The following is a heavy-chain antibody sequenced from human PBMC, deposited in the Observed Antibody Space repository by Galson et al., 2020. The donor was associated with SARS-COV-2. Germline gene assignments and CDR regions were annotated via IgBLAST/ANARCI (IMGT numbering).Heavy chain of an antibody. V-gene: IGHV4-4*02. Sequence: SETLSLTCAVSGGSISSSNWWSWVRQPPGKGLEWIGEIYHSGSTNYNPSLKSRVTISADKSKNQFSLKLGSVTAADTAVYYCARGWSGQANWFDPWGQGTLVTVSS. CDR3: ARGWSGQANWFDP. CDR1: GGSISSSNW. J-gene: IGHJ5*02. D-gene: IGHD3-3*01. CDR2: IYHSGST.